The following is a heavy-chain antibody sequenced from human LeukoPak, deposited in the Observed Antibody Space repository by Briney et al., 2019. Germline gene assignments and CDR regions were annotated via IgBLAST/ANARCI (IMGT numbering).Heavy chain of an antibody. V-gene: IGHV3-30*02. Sequence: GGSLRLSCAASGFTFSSYGIHWVRQAPGKGLEWVAFIRYDGSNKYHADSVKGRFTISRDNSKNTVYLQMNSLRAEDTAVYFCSKEYWYDYNYFYSMDVWGKGTTVAIS. CDR3: SKEYWYDYNYFYSMDV. D-gene: IGHD2-8*02. CDR2: IRYDGSNK. CDR1: GFTFSSYG. J-gene: IGHJ6*03.